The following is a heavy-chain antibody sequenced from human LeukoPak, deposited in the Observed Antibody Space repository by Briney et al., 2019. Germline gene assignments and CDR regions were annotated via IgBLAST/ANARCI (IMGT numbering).Heavy chain of an antibody. Sequence: GESLKISCEASGYDFTYYWIGWVRQKSGKGLEWMGIIYPGDSNILYSSSFQGRMTISADKSISTVYLQLSGLKASDIGIYYCARVGTQNFDFWGQGTLVTVSS. V-gene: IGHV5-51*01. CDR1: GYDFTYYW. D-gene: IGHD4-23*01. CDR3: ARVGTQNFDF. CDR2: IYPGDSNI. J-gene: IGHJ4*02.